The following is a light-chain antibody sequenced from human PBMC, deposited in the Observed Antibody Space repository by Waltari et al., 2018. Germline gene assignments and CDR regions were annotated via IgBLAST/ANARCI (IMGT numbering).Light chain of an antibody. CDR2: WAS. CDR1: ASVLYSSNNKNY. Sequence: DIVMTQSPDSLAVSLGARATITCKSSASVLYSSNNKNYLAWYQQKPGQPPKLLIYWASTRESGVPDRFSGSGSGTDFTLTISSLQAEDVAVYYCQQYYSTPWTFGQGTKVEIK. J-gene: IGKJ1*01. V-gene: IGKV4-1*01. CDR3: QQYYSTPWT.